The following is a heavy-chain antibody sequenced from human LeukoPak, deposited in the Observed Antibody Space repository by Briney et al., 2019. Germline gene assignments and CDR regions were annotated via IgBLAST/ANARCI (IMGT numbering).Heavy chain of an antibody. V-gene: IGHV3-23*01. CDR3: AKRVPYSSSSVYFDS. CDR1: GFTFSSYG. CDR2: ISDSGSDT. D-gene: IGHD6-6*01. J-gene: IGHJ4*02. Sequence: PGGSLRLSCAASGFTFSSYGLSWVRQPPGKGLEWVSAISDSGSDTYYTDSVKGRFTISTDNSKTTLYLQMNTLRAEDKAVYYCAKRVPYSSSSVYFDSWGQGTLVTVSS.